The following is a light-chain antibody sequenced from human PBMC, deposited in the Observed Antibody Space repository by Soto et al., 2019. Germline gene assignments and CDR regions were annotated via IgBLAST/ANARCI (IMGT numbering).Light chain of an antibody. Sequence: EIVLTQSPATLSLSPGERVTLSCRASQSVTSSYLAWYQQKPGQAPRLLIYGASSRATGIPDRFSGSGSGTDFTLTISRLEPEDFAVYYCQQYGSPSWTFGQGTKVDIK. CDR2: GAS. CDR3: QQYGSPSWT. J-gene: IGKJ1*01. V-gene: IGKV3-20*01. CDR1: QSVTSSY.